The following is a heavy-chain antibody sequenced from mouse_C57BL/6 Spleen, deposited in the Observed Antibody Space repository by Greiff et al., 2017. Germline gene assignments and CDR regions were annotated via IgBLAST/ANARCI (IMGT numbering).Heavy chain of an antibody. Sequence: VKLVESGAELVRPGASVTLSCKASGYTFTDYEMHWVKQTPVHGLEWIGAIDPETGGTAYNQKFKGKAILTADKSSSTAYMELRSLTSEDSAVYYCRNGEGGYWGQGTTLTVSS. D-gene: IGHD2-13*01. J-gene: IGHJ2*01. V-gene: IGHV1-15*01. CDR1: GYTFTDYE. CDR2: IDPETGGT. CDR3: RNGEGGY.